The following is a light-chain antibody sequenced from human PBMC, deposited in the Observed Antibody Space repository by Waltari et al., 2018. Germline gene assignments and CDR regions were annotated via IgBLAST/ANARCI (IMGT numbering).Light chain of an antibody. CDR2: EVS. J-gene: IGLJ1*01. CDR1: DSDVGAYDF. Sequence: QSALTQPASVSGSPGQSITISCSGTDSDVGAYDFVSWYQQHPGKAPHLIIYEVSNRPSGISNLFSASNSGNTASLTISGPQAEDEADYYCSSYTTSSAPVVFGTGTRVTVL. CDR3: SSYTTSSAPVV. V-gene: IGLV2-14*01.